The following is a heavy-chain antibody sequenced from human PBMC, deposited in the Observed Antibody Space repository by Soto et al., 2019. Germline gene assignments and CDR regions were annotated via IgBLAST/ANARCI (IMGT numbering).Heavy chain of an antibody. CDR2: IFGSGGT. D-gene: IGHD1-1*01. Sequence: PGGSLRLSCTASGFTLTSYAMAWVRQAPGKGLKWVSGIFGSGGTFYADSVKGRFTISRDDSKNTLYLQMNSLRVEDTAGYFCVRGDGPERLNENDYWGQGTVVTVSS. CDR1: GFTLTSYA. CDR3: VRGDGPERLNENDY. J-gene: IGHJ4*02. V-gene: IGHV3-23*01.